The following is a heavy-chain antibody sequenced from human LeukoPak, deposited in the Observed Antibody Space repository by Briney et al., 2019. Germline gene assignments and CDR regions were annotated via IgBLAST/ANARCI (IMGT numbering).Heavy chain of an antibody. CDR3: ARDLIAARPGRFDP. D-gene: IGHD6-6*01. J-gene: IGHJ5*02. V-gene: IGHV1-18*01. CDR1: GYTFTSYD. CDR2: ISAYNGNT. Sequence: ASVKVSCKASGYTFTSYDINWVRQATGQGLEWMGWISAYNGNTNYAQNLQGRVTLTTDTSASTAYMELRSLRSDDTAVYYCARDLIAARPGRFDPWGQGTLVIVSS.